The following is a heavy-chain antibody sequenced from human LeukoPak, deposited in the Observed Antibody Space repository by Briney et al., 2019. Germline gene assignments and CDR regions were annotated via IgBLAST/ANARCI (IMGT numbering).Heavy chain of an antibody. CDR2: FDPEDGET. CDR1: GYTLTELS. Sequence: ASVKVSCKVSGYTLTELSMHWVRQAPGKGLEWMGGFDPEDGETIYAQKFQGRVTMTEDTSTDTAYMELSSLRSEDTAVYYCATSYGSGSYTSNYYYYMDVWGKGTTVTASS. V-gene: IGHV1-24*01. CDR3: ATSYGSGSYTSNYYYYMDV. J-gene: IGHJ6*03. D-gene: IGHD3-10*01.